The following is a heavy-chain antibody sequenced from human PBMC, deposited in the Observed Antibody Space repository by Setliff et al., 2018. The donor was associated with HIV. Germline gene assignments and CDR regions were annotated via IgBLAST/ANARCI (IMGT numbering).Heavy chain of an antibody. V-gene: IGHV4-4*02. CDR1: GVSISSSNW. J-gene: IGHJ4*02. Sequence: PSETLSLTCAVSGVSISSSNWWTWVRQPPGKGLEWIGEVSHSGSTNYNPSLKSRVTISVDKPKNQFSLKLSSVTAADTAVYYCARDQRLSYWGQGALVTVSS. CDR3: ARDQRLSY. CDR2: VSHSGST.